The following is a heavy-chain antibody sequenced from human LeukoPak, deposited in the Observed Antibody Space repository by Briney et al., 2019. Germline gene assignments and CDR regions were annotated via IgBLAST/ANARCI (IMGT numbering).Heavy chain of an antibody. CDR3: TTVKGREYSCYDNDY. J-gene: IGHJ4*02. CDR1: GLTYSNAW. D-gene: IGHD5-12*01. Sequence: AGGSLRLSCAPSGLTYSNAWMSWVGPAPGKGREWVGCIKRQTYCGTIDSDPPVKGRFNISRHDSKNTLYLQMNSLKTEDTAVYYCTTVKGREYSCYDNDYWGQGTLVSVSS. CDR2: IKRQTYCGTI. V-gene: IGHV3-15*01.